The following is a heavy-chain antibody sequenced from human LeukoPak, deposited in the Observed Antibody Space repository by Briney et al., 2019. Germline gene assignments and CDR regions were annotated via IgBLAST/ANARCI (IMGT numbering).Heavy chain of an antibody. D-gene: IGHD5-24*01. CDR3: AKDGDAYTEFYYYYMDV. CDR2: IWHDGSNK. CDR1: GFTFSDYG. V-gene: IGHV3-33*06. Sequence: GRSLRLSCAASGFTFSDYGLHWVRQAPGKGLEWVAPIWHDGSNKYYADSVMGRFTISRDNSKNTLYLQMNSLRAEDTAMYYCAKDGDAYTEFYYYYMDVWGKGTTVTVSS. J-gene: IGHJ6*03.